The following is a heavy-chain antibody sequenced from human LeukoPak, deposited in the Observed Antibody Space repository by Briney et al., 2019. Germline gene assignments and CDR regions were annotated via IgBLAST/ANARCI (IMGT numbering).Heavy chain of an antibody. J-gene: IGHJ4*02. CDR3: ARDRGLSGYDLCDY. Sequence: GGSLRLSCAASTFTFSNYWMNWVRQAPGKGLEWVATIKHDGSEKHYVDSVEGRFTISRDNAINSLYLQMNSLRAEDTAVYYCARDRGLSGYDLCDYWGQGTLVTVSS. CDR2: IKHDGSEK. V-gene: IGHV3-7*01. D-gene: IGHD5-12*01. CDR1: TFTFSNYW.